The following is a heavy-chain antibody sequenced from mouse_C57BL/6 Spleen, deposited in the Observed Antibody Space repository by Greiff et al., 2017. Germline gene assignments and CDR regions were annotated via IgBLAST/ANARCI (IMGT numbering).Heavy chain of an antibody. CDR1: GYTFTSYW. CDR3: ARAEGTTVVLYYAMDY. J-gene: IGHJ4*01. CDR2: IDPNSGGT. Sequence: QVQLQQSGAELVKPGASVKLSCKASGYTFTSYWMHWVKQRPGRGLEWIGRIDPNSGGTKYNEKFKSKATLTVDKPSSTAYMQLSGLTSEDSAVYYCARAEGTTVVLYYAMDYWGQGTSVTVSS. D-gene: IGHD1-1*01. V-gene: IGHV1-72*01.